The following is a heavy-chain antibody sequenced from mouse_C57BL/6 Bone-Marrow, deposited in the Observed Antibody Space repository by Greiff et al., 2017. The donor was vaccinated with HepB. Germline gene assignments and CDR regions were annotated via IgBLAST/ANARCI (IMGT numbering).Heavy chain of an antibody. D-gene: IGHD2-3*01. J-gene: IGHJ3*01. V-gene: IGHV2-9-1*01. CDR3: AGYDGRGFAY. CDR2: IWTGGGT. CDR1: GFSLTSYA. Sequence: VKVVESGPGLVAPSQSLSITCTVSGFSLTSYAISWVRQPPGKGLEWLGVIWTGGGTNYNSALKSRLSISKDNSKSQVFLKMNSLQTDDTARYYCAGYDGRGFAYWGQGTLVTVSA.